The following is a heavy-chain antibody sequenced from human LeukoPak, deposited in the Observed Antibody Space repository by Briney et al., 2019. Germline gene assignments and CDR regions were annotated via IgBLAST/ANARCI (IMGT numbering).Heavy chain of an antibody. V-gene: IGHV5-51*04. D-gene: IGHD7-27*01. CDR2: IYPGDSDT. Sequence: GESLKISCKGSGYSFTNYWIGWVRQMPGKGLEWMGIIYPGDSDTSYSPSLKVQVTIPADKPISIAYMQWSSLKASDTAMYYCARTDTGQAYDIDYCGQGTLVTVSS. CDR3: ARTDTGQAYDIDY. J-gene: IGHJ4*02. CDR1: GYSFTNYW.